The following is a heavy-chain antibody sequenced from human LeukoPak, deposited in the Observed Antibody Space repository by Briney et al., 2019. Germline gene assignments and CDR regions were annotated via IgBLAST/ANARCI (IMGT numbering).Heavy chain of an antibody. CDR3: ATNTQGYAEQWLLDS. J-gene: IGHJ4*02. V-gene: IGHV4-39*01. Sequence: MTSETLPLTCTVSGGSISSSSYYWGWIRQPPGKGLGWIGSFKYSGSTYYNPSLKTRVTISVDTSKNQFSLKLRSVTAADTAVYYCATNTQGYAEQWLLDSWGQGILVTVSS. CDR2: FKYSGST. D-gene: IGHD6-19*01. CDR1: GGSISSSSYY.